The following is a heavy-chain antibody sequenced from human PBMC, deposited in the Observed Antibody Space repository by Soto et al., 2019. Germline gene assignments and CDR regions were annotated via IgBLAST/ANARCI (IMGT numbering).Heavy chain of an antibody. J-gene: IGHJ6*02. Sequence: APGQGLEGLGWIGGYNGKTKFAQKLQGRVTLSTETSTNTVYMELTRLTSNDRVVYYCTRGGGYPGDGMDVWGQGTTVTVSS. CDR2: IGGYNGKT. CDR3: TRGGGYPGDGMDV. V-gene: IGHV1-18*01. D-gene: IGHD2-15*01.